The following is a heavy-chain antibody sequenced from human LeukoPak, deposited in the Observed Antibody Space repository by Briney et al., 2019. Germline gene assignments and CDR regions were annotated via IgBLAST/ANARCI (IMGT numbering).Heavy chain of an antibody. CDR1: GFTFSSYA. CDR3: ASGYSSSWYVEFDY. V-gene: IGHV3-23*01. J-gene: IGHJ4*02. CDR2: IFGSGGST. D-gene: IGHD6-13*01. Sequence: VQPGGSLRLSCAASGFTFSSYAMYWVRQAPGKGLEWVSGIFGSGGSTHYADSVKGRFTITRDNSKNTVYLQMNSLRAEDTAVYYCASGYSSSWYVEFDYWGQGTLVTVSS.